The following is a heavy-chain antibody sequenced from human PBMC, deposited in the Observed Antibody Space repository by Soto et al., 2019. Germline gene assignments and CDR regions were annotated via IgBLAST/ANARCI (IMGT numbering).Heavy chain of an antibody. D-gene: IGHD3-9*01. CDR3: ARGTLTGLYDILTGYSLSPYYFDY. J-gene: IGHJ4*02. V-gene: IGHV1-2*02. Sequence: ASVKVSCKASGYTFSGYYMHWVRQAPGQGLEWMGWFNPNSGGTNSAQKRQGRVTMTRDLSISTAYMELSRLRSDDSALYYCARGTLTGLYDILTGYSLSPYYFDYWGEGTLVTVSS. CDR2: FNPNSGGT. CDR1: GYTFSGYY.